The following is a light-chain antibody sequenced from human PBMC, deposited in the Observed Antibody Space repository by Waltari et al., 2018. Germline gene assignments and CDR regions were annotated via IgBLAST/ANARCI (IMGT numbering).Light chain of an antibody. CDR2: DVR. CDR3: TSYTRGSTF. CDR1: SSDVGDFNY. Sequence: QTALTQPASVSGSPGQSITISCTGTSSDVGDFNYVSWYQQHPGKAPKLIIYDVRYRPSGVSNRVSGSKSGNTASLSISGLQAEDEADYYCTSYTRGSTFFGGGTRLTVL. V-gene: IGLV2-14*03. J-gene: IGLJ2*01.